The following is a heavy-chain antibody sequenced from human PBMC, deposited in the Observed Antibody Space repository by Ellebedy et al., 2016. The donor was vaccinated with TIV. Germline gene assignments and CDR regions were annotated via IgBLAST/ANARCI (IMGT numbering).Heavy chain of an antibody. Sequence: ESLKISCAVYGGSFSGYYWSWIRQPPGKGLEWIGEINHSGSTNFNPSLKSRVSISVDTSKNQFSLKLSSVTAADTAVYYCARGRRGGFVVVPAAHYGMDVWGQGTTVTVSS. V-gene: IGHV4-34*01. CDR1: GGSFSGYY. J-gene: IGHJ6*02. CDR3: ARGRRGGFVVVPAAHYGMDV. CDR2: INHSGST. D-gene: IGHD2-2*01.